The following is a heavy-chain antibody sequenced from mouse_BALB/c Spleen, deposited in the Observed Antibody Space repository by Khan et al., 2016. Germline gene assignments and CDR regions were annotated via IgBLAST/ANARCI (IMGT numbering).Heavy chain of an antibody. CDR3: ASAGPNYAMDY. V-gene: IGHV3-2*02. D-gene: IGHD4-1*01. CDR1: GYSITSDYA. CDR2: IIYSGST. J-gene: IGHJ4*01. Sequence: EVQLQESGPGLMKPSQSLSLTCTVTGYSITSDYAWNWIRQFPGNKLEWMGYIIYSGSTTYTPSLKSRISITRDTSKNQFFLQLNSVTIEDTATYYCASAGPNYAMDYWGQGTSVTVSS.